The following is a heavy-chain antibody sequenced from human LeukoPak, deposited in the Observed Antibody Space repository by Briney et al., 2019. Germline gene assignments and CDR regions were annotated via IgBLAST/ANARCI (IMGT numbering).Heavy chain of an antibody. J-gene: IGHJ4*02. Sequence: ASVKVSCKASGYTFTGYYMHWVRQAPGQGLEWMGWINPNSGGTNYAQKFQGRVTMTRDTSISTAYMELSRLRSDDTAVYYCARPRTSSGYYLGIGYWGQGTLVTVSS. CDR2: INPNSGGT. D-gene: IGHD3-22*01. CDR3: ARPRTSSGYYLGIGY. CDR1: GYTFTGYY. V-gene: IGHV1-2*02.